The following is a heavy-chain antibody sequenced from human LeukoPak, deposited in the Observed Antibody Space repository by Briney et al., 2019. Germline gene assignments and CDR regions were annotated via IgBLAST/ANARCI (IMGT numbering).Heavy chain of an antibody. CDR3: AKNGSRLVAPAYGIDY. J-gene: IGHJ4*02. D-gene: IGHD2-2*01. Sequence: QPGGSLRLSCAAPGFTFSSYAMSWVRQAPGKGLEWVSAISGSGGSTYYADSVKGRFTISRDNSKNTLYLQINSLRAEDTPVYYGAKNGSRLVAPAYGIDYGGQGTLVTVSS. V-gene: IGHV3-23*01. CDR2: ISGSGGST. CDR1: GFTFSSYA.